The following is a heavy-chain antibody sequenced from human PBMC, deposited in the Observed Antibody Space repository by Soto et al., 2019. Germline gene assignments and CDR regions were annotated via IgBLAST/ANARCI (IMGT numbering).Heavy chain of an antibody. CDR2: INAGNGNT. CDR3: ARSITLDGDY. V-gene: IGHV1-3*01. J-gene: IGHJ4*02. CDR1: GYTFTSYD. D-gene: IGHD1-20*01. Sequence: QVQLVQSGAEVKKPGASVKVSCKASGYTFTSYDMHWVRQAPGQRLEWMGWINAGNGNTKYAQKFQGRVTITRDTSASTDYMERSILRSEATAVYYWARSITLDGDYWGQGTLVTVSS.